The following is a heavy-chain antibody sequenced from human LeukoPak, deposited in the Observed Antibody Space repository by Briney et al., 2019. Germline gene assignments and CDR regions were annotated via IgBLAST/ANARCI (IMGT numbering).Heavy chain of an antibody. CDR1: GFTLCSYA. CDR3: ANHYDSSGYPF. CDR2: ISGSGGST. D-gene: IGHD3-22*01. Sequence: GGSLRISCAASGFTLCSYAMSWVRPAPGEGLGWVSAISGSGGSTYYADSVKGRFTISRDNSKNTLYLQMNSLRAEDTAVYYCANHYDSSGYPFWGQGTLVTVSS. V-gene: IGHV3-23*01. J-gene: IGHJ4*02.